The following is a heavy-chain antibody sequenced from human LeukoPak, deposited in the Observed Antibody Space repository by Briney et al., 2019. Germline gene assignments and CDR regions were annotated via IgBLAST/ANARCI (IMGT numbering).Heavy chain of an antibody. CDR3: ARQPYILGAYYFDY. D-gene: IGHD1-26*01. V-gene: IGHV4-59*08. CDR1: GGSISSYY. J-gene: IGHJ4*02. CDR2: IFYSGST. Sequence: PSETLSLTCTVSGGSISSYYWSWIRQPPGKGLEWIGYIFYSGSTNYNPSLKSRVTLLVDTSKNQFSLKLGSVTAADTAVYYCARQPYILGAYYFDYWGQGTLVTVSP.